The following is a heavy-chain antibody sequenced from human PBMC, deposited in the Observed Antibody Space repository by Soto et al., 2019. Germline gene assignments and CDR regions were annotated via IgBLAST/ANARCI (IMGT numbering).Heavy chain of an antibody. CDR1: GGSISSGRYY. CDR3: ARHSDCSGGSCYSEYFAVGNWFDP. V-gene: IGHV4-39*01. J-gene: IGHJ5*02. Sequence: QLQLQESGPGLVKPSETLSLTCTVSGGSISSGRYYWGWIRQPPGKGLEWIGSIYYSGSTYSNPSAKRRVTRFVDTSKNQCSLRLSSVTAADMAVYYCARHSDCSGGSCYSEYFAVGNWFDPWGQGTLVTVSS. D-gene: IGHD2-15*01. CDR2: IYYSGST.